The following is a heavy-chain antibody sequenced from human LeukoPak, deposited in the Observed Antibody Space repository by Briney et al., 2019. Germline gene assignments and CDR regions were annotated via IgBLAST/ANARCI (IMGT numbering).Heavy chain of an antibody. D-gene: IGHD2-21*02. Sequence: ASVKVSCKASGGTFSSYAISWVRQAPGQGLEWMGRIIPIFGIANYAQKFQGRVTITADKSTSTAYVELSSLRSEDTAVYYCARLCGADCYPQNWFDPWGQGTLVTVSS. J-gene: IGHJ5*02. CDR3: ARLCGADCYPQNWFDP. CDR1: GGTFSSYA. CDR2: IIPIFGIA. V-gene: IGHV1-69*04.